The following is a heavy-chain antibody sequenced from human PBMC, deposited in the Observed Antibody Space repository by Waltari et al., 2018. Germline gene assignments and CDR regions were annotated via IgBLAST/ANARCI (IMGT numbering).Heavy chain of an antibody. Sequence: QVQLVQSGADVKKPGSSVKVSCKASGGTFSSDVISWVRQVPGQGLEWMGRINPVYGTTDYEQKFQGRVTLTADKSTNTAYMELSSLKSEDTGIYYCAKEGVYQWRVVVISMLDHWGQGTLVTVSS. CDR3: AKEGVYQWRVVVISMLDH. D-gene: IGHD3-22*01. V-gene: IGHV1-69*08. CDR1: GGTFSSDV. CDR2: INPVYGTT. J-gene: IGHJ4*02.